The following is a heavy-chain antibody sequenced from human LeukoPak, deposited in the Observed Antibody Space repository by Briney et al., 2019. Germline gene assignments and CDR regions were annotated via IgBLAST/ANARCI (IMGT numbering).Heavy chain of an antibody. CDR1: GYTFTSYA. D-gene: IGHD3-16*01. Sequence: ASVTVSCKAPGYTFTSYAMHWVRQAPGQRLEWMGWINAGNGNTKYSQKFQGRVTITRDTSASTAYMELSSLRSEDTAVYYCARWGTRGIPFDYWGQGTLVTVSS. V-gene: IGHV1-3*01. CDR3: ARWGTRGIPFDY. J-gene: IGHJ4*02. CDR2: INAGNGNT.